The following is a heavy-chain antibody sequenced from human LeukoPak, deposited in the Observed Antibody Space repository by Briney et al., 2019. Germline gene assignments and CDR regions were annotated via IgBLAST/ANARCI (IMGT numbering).Heavy chain of an antibody. Sequence: PSETLSLTCTVSGGSISSYYWSWIRQPPGKGLEGIGYIYYSGSTNYNPSLKSRVTISVDTSKNQFSLKLSSVTAADTAVYYCARGDSSGWYEGWFDPWGQGTLVTVSS. CDR3: ARGDSSGWYEGWFDP. V-gene: IGHV4-59*01. CDR1: GGSISSYY. J-gene: IGHJ5*02. D-gene: IGHD6-19*01. CDR2: IYYSGST.